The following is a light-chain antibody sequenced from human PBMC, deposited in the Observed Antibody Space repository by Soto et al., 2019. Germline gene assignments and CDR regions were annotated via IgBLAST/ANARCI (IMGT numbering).Light chain of an antibody. Sequence: EIAMTQSPATLSVSPGERATLSCRASQSVNSNLAWYQQKPGQAPRLLIYGASTRATGIPARFSGSGSGTEFTVTLISLHSEDSPVYYSLQHHNYPLTFGGGTKVEIQ. CDR1: QSVNSN. CDR2: GAS. J-gene: IGKJ4*01. V-gene: IGKV3-15*01. CDR3: LQHHNYPLT.